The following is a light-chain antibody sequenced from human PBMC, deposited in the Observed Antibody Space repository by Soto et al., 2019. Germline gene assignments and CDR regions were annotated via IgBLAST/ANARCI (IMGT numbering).Light chain of an antibody. CDR3: QQYNNWPET. V-gene: IGKV3-15*01. CDR1: QSVSSN. Sequence: EIVMTQSPATLSVSPGARATLSCRASQSVSSNLAWYQQQPGQAPRLLIYGASTRATDVPARFSGSGSGTEFTLTISSLQSEEFAVYYCQQYNNWPETFGQGTNVEIK. J-gene: IGKJ1*01. CDR2: GAS.